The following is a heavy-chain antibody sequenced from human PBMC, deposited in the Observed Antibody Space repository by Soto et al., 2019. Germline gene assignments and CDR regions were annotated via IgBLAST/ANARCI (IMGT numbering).Heavy chain of an antibody. V-gene: IGHV3-23*01. J-gene: IGHJ6*02. CDR3: AKYSGSYPVWGGLSL. Sequence: EVQLLESGGGLVQPGGSLRLSCAASGFPFSTSAMNWVRQAPGKGLEWVSIISGSSDAAYYAESVKGRFSSSRDNSKNILYLQMNSLSAEDTAVYYCAKYSGSYPVWGGLSLWGQGTAVTVS. CDR2: ISGSSDAA. CDR1: GFPFSTSA. D-gene: IGHD1-26*01.